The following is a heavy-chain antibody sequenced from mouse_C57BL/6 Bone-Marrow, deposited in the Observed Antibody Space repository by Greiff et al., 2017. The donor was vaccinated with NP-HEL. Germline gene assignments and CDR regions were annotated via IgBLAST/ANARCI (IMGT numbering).Heavy chain of an antibody. Sequence: EVKLMESGGDLVKPGGSLKLSCAASGFTFSSYGMSWVRQTPDKRLEWVATISSGGSYTYYPDSVKGRFTISRDTAKNTLYLQMSSLKSEDTAMYYCARRGIYYYGSSPWFAYWGQGTLVTVSA. J-gene: IGHJ3*01. V-gene: IGHV5-6*02. CDR1: GFTFSSYG. CDR2: ISSGGSYT. D-gene: IGHD1-1*01. CDR3: ARRGIYYYGSSPWFAY.